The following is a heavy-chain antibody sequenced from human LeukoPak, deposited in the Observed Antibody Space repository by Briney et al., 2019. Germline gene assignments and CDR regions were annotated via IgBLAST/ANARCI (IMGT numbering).Heavy chain of an antibody. Sequence: SETLSLTCTVSGDSIRTYYWSWIRQPPGRGLEWLGFISYSGNTNYNPSLKSRVTISVDTSYQFSLNQNSVTAADTALYYCARMGGDDYAFDYWGQGILVTVSS. CDR1: GDSIRTYY. J-gene: IGHJ4*02. CDR3: ARMGGDDYAFDY. D-gene: IGHD4-17*01. V-gene: IGHV4-59*01. CDR2: ISYSGNT.